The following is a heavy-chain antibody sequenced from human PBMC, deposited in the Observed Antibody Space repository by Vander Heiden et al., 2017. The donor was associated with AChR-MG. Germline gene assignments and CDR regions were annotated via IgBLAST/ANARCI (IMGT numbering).Heavy chain of an antibody. CDR1: GYTSTDYY. CDR2: INPNSGGT. D-gene: IGHD2-2*02. V-gene: IGHV1-2*02. J-gene: IGHJ6*02. CDR3: ARDIGYCSSTSCYTDYYYGMDV. Sequence: QAQLVQSGAEVKTPGASVRVSCKASGYTSTDYYMPWVRQAPGQGLEWMGWINPNSGGTNYAQKFQGRVTMTRDTSISTAYMELSRLRSDDTAVYYCARDIGYCSSTSCYTDYYYGMDVWGQGTTVTVSS.